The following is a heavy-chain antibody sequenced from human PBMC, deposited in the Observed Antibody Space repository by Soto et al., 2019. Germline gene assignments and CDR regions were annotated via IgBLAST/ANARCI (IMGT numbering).Heavy chain of an antibody. CDR2: IIPIFGTA. J-gene: IGHJ6*01. D-gene: IGHD3-10*01. CDR3: ARTRYGSGSYYRRPSYYYSGMDV. CDR1: GGTFSSYA. Sequence: QVQLVQSGAEVKKPVSSVKVSCKASGGTFSSYAISWVRQAPGQGLEWMGGIIPIFGTANYAQKFQGRVTITADESTRTAYMELGSLSSEDTAVYYCARTRYGSGSYYRRPSYYYSGMDVWGQGTTVTVSS. V-gene: IGHV1-69*01.